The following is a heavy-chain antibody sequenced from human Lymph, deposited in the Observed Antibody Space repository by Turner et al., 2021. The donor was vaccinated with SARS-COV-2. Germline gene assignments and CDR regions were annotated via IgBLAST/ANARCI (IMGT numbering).Heavy chain of an antibody. CDR2: ISYDGSNK. V-gene: IGHV3-30*18. Sequence: QVQLVESGGGVVQPGRSLRRSCAAAGFTFSSYGMHWVRQAPGKGLEWVAGISYDGSNKYYADSVKGRFTISRDNTKKTLYLQMNSLRAEDTAVYYCAKVRSIFGVVIGGMDVWGQGTTVTVSS. D-gene: IGHD3-3*01. CDR1: GFTFSSYG. CDR3: AKVRSIFGVVIGGMDV. J-gene: IGHJ6*02.